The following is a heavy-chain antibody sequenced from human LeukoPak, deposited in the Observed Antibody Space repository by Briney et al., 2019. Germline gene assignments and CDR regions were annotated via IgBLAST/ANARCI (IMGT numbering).Heavy chain of an antibody. J-gene: IGHJ4*02. CDR1: GFTFDDYA. CDR2: ISGSGGST. V-gene: IGHV3-23*01. D-gene: IGHD2-15*01. Sequence: GGSLRLSCAASGFTFDDYAMHWVRQAPGKGLEWVSAISGSGGSTYYADSVKGRFTISRDNSKNTLYLQMNSLRAEDTAVYYCAKVPLGYCSSGTCYLDYWGQGTLVTVSS. CDR3: AKVPLGYCSSGTCYLDY.